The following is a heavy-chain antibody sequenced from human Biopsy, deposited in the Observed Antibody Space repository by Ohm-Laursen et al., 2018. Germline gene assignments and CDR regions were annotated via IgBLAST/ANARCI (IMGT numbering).Heavy chain of an antibody. CDR3: AKGRVGNSGSLDI. V-gene: IGHV3-23*01. CDR1: GFIFSRYA. J-gene: IGHJ3*02. Sequence: SLRLSCTASGFIFSRYAMHWVRQAPGKGLEWVSAITVSADTTYYADSVRGRFTVSRDNSQNTLYLQMNSLRAEDTAIYYCAKGRVGNSGSLDIWGHGTMVTVSS. D-gene: IGHD1-1*01. CDR2: ITVSADTT.